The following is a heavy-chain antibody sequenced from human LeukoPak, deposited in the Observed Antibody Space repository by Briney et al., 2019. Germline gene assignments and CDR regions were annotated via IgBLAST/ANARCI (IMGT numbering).Heavy chain of an antibody. Sequence: GGSLRLSCAASGFTFSNYAMSWVRQAPGKGLEWVSAISGSGGSTYYADSVKGRFTISRDNSKNTLYLQMNSLRAEDTAVYYCARDFRTRFDAYDIWGQGTMVIVSS. CDR2: ISGSGGST. CDR3: ARDFRTRFDAYDI. J-gene: IGHJ3*02. V-gene: IGHV3-23*01. CDR1: GFTFSNYA. D-gene: IGHD3-10*01.